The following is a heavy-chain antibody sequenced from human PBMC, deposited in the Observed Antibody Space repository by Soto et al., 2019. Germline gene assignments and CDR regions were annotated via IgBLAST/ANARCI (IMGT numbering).Heavy chain of an antibody. D-gene: IGHD4-17*01. V-gene: IGHV3-30*18. J-gene: IGHJ6*02. CDR2: ISYDGSNK. Sequence: QVQLVESGGGVVQPGRSLRLSCAASGFTFSSYGMHWVRQAPGKGLEWVAVISYDGSNKYYADSVKGRFTISRDNSKNPLYLQMNSLRAEDTAVYYCAKDRWGYGDSPGRGNYYYYGMDVWGQGTTVTVSS. CDR1: GFTFSSYG. CDR3: AKDRWGYGDSPGRGNYYYYGMDV.